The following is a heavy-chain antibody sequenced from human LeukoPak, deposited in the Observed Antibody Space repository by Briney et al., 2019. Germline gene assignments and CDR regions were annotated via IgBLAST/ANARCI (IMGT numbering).Heavy chain of an antibody. CDR1: GFTFGDYA. J-gene: IGHJ4*02. D-gene: IGHD3-16*01. CDR2: IRSKAYGGTT. CDR3: TRDRFVITFGGVISN. Sequence: PGGSLRLSCTASGFTFGDYAMSWFRQAPGKGLEWVGFIRSKAYGGTTEYAASVKGRFTISRDDSKSIAYLQMNSLKTEDTAVYYCTRDRFVITFGGVISNWGQGTLVTVSS. V-gene: IGHV3-49*03.